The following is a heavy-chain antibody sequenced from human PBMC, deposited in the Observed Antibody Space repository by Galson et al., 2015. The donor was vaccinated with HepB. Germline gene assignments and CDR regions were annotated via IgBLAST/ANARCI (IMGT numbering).Heavy chain of an antibody. CDR1: GFTFGLYW. Sequence: SLRLSCAASGFTFGLYWMSWLRQAPGKGLEWVANIQQDGSEKYYVDSVKGRFTISRDNAKNSLYLQMNSLRAEDTAVYYCASHDYGDYASFDYWGQGTLVTVSS. CDR3: ASHDYGDYASFDY. V-gene: IGHV3-7*03. J-gene: IGHJ4*02. CDR2: IQQDGSEK. D-gene: IGHD4-17*01.